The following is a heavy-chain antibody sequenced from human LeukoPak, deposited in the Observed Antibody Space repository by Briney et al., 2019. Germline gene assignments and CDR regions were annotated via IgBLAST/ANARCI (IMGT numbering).Heavy chain of an antibody. J-gene: IGHJ5*02. V-gene: IGHV4-39*07. CDR2: IYYSGST. CDR1: GGSISSSSYY. Sequence: SETLSLTCTVSGGSISSSSYYWGWIRQPPGKGLEWIGSIYYSGSTYYNPSLKSRVTISVDTSKNQFSLKLSSVTAADTAVYYCAGANGLPYSSSWYRVRRFDPWGQGTLVTVSX. D-gene: IGHD6-13*01. CDR3: AGANGLPYSSSWYRVRRFDP.